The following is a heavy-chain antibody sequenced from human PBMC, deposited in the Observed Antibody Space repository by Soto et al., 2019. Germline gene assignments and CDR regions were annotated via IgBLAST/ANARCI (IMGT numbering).Heavy chain of an antibody. Sequence: VASVKVSCKASGGTFSSYAISWVQQAPGQGLEWMGGIIPIFGTANYAQKFQGRVTITADKSTSTAYMELSSLRSEDTAVYYCASGNYYDSNPTPRFQHWGQGTLVTVSS. V-gene: IGHV1-69*06. CDR2: IIPIFGTA. D-gene: IGHD3-22*01. CDR1: GGTFSSYA. J-gene: IGHJ1*01. CDR3: ASGNYYDSNPTPRFQH.